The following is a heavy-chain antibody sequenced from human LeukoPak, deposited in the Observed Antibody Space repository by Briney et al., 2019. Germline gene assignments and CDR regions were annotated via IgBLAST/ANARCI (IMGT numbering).Heavy chain of an antibody. CDR3: ARGYSSSWVGSRHFDP. V-gene: IGHV4-59*08. D-gene: IGHD6-13*01. J-gene: IGHJ5*02. Sequence: SETLSLTCTVSGASISSYYWHWIRLSPGKGLEWIGHFYHSGGINYNPSLTSRVAISIDTSGNQVSLKMTSMTAADTAVYYCARGYSSSWVGSRHFDPWGQGTLVTVSS. CDR1: GASISSYY. CDR2: FYHSGGI.